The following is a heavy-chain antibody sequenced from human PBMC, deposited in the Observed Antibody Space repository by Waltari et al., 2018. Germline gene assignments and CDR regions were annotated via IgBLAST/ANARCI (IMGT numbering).Heavy chain of an antibody. CDR1: GGSISSYY. V-gene: IGHV4-59*01. CDR3: ARGGYSAGENYYYMDV. Sequence: QVQLQESGPGLVKPSETLSLTCTVSGGSISSYYWSLILQPPGKGLEGIGYINYRGCTNGNPARKDRGTISVDTSKSQFSLKLGSVTAADTAVYYCARGGYSAGENYYYMDVWGKGTTVTVSS. J-gene: IGHJ6*03. CDR2: INYRGCT. D-gene: IGHD6-13*01.